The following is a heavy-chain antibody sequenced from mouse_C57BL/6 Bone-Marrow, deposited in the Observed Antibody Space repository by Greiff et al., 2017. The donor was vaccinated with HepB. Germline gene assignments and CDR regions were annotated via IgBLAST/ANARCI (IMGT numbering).Heavy chain of an antibody. CDR2: ISSGGSYT. J-gene: IGHJ3*01. CDR1: GFTFSSYG. CDR3: ARHFIGYDYDERAWIAY. D-gene: IGHD2-4*01. V-gene: IGHV5-6*01. Sequence: VQLVESGGDLVKPGGSLKLSCAASGFTFSSYGMSWVRQTPDKRLEWVATISSGGSYTYYPDSVKGRFTISRDNAKNTLYLQMSSLKSEDTAMYYCARHFIGYDYDERAWIAYWGQGTLVTVSA.